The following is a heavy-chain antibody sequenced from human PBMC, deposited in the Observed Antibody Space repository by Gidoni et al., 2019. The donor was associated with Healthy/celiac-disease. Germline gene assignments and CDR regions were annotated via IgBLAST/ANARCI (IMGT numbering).Heavy chain of an antibody. Sequence: EVQLLESGGGLVQPGGSLRLSCAASGFTFSSYAMSWVRQAPGKWLEWVSAISGSGGSTYYADSVKGRFTISRDNSKNTLYLQMNSLRAEDTAVYYCAKVYDDDIVVVPAASYYFDYWGQGTLVTVSS. CDR1: GFTFSSYA. D-gene: IGHD2-2*01. CDR2: ISGSGGST. J-gene: IGHJ4*02. CDR3: AKVYDDDIVVVPAASYYFDY. V-gene: IGHV3-23*01.